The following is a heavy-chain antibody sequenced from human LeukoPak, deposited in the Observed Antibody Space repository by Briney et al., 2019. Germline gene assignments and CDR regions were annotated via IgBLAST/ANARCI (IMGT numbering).Heavy chain of an antibody. Sequence: SQALSLTCTVSGGSISSGGYYWSWIRQHPGKGLEWIGYIYYSGSTYYNPSLKSRVTISVDTSKNQFSLKLSSVTAADTAVYYCASLGRSSTRLGYYYYGMDVWGQGTTVTVSS. CDR1: GGSISSGGYY. CDR3: ASLGRSSTRLGYYYYGMDV. D-gene: IGHD2-2*01. V-gene: IGHV4-31*03. CDR2: IYYSGST. J-gene: IGHJ6*02.